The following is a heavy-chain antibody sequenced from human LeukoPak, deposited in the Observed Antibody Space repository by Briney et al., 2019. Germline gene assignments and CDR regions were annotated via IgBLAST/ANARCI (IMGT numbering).Heavy chain of an antibody. CDR2: IIPIFGTA. J-gene: IGHJ5*02. CDR1: GGTFSSYA. CDR3: ARDGAYGSGSLNNWFDP. Sequence: GASVKVSCKASGGTFSSYAISWVRQAPGQGLEWMGGIIPIFGTANYAQKFQGRVTITADESTSTAYMELSSLRSEDTAVYYCARDGAYGSGSLNNWFDPWGQGTLVTVSS. D-gene: IGHD3-10*01. V-gene: IGHV1-69*13.